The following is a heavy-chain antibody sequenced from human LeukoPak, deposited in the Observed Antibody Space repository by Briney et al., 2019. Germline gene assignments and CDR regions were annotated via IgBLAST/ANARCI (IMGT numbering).Heavy chain of an antibody. CDR2: IYYRGTT. D-gene: IGHD6-19*01. CDR1: GDSLSSSSYY. J-gene: IGHJ4*02. Sequence: SETLSLTCTVSGDSLSSSSYYWGWLRQPPGKGLEWIGSIYYRGTTYYNPSLKSRVTISVDTSKNQFSLMLSSVTATDTAVYYCARWDDSAWGFGNWGPGTLVTVSS. CDR3: ARWDDSAWGFGN. V-gene: IGHV4-39*01.